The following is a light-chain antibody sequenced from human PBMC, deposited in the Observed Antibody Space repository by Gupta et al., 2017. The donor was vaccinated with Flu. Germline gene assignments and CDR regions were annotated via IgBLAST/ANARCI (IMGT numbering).Light chain of an antibody. CDR1: QSVGTNY. V-gene: IGKV3-20*01. CDR3: QQYSSSPS. CDR2: GAY. J-gene: IGKJ3*01. Sequence: SPGERATLSCRASQSVGTNYVAWYQKKSGQAPRLLIYGAYRRATGIPDRFSGSGSGTEFTLTISRLEPEDFAVYYCQQYSSSPSFGPGTKVDIK.